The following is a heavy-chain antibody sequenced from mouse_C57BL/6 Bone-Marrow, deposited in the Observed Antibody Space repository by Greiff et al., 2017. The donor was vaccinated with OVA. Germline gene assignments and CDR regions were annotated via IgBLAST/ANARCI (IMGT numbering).Heavy chain of an antibody. CDR2: IHPSDSDT. V-gene: IGHV1-74*01. Sequence: QVQLQQPGAELVKPGASVKVSCKASGYTFTSYWMHWVKQRPGQGLEWIGRIHPSDSDTNYNPKFKGKATLTVDNSSSTAYRQLSSLTSEDSAVYYGAIEGAEAGYYYAMDYWGQGTSVTVSS. CDR1: GYTFTSYW. J-gene: IGHJ4*01. CDR3: AIEGAEAGYYYAMDY.